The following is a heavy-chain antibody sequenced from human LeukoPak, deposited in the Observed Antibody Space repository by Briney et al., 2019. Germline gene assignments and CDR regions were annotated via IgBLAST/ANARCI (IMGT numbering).Heavy chain of an antibody. CDR1: GGSISSSSYY. CDR2: IYYSGST. V-gene: IGHV4-39*07. J-gene: IGHJ4*02. CDR3: ARDRSGRHNYY. D-gene: IGHD1-26*01. Sequence: SETLSLTCTVSGGSISSSSYYWGWIRQPPGKGLEWIGSIYYSGSTYYNPSLKSRVTISVDTSKNQFSLKLSSVTAADTAVYYCARDRSGRHNYYWGQGTLVTVSS.